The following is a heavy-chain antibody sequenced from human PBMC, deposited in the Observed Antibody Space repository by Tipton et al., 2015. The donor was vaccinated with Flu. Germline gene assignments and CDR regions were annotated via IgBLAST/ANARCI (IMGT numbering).Heavy chain of an antibody. D-gene: IGHD3-22*01. CDR3: TTNRPYYYDSSGYHFDY. V-gene: IGHV3-15*01. J-gene: IGHJ4*02. CDR1: GFTFSNAW. CDR2: IKSKTDGGTT. Sequence: SLRLSCAASGFTFSNAWMSRVRQAPGKGLEWVGRIKSKTDGGTTDYAAPVKGRFTISRDDSKNTLYLQMNSLKTEDTAVYYCTTNRPYYYDSSGYHFDYWGQGTLVTVSS.